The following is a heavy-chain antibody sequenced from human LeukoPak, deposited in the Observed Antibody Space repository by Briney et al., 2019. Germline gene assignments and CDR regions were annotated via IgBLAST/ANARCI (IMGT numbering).Heavy chain of an antibody. D-gene: IGHD2-15*01. V-gene: IGHV4-31*03. CDR1: GGSISSGGYY. J-gene: IGHJ3*02. Sequence: SETLSLTCTVSGGSISSGGYYWSWIRQHPGKGLEWIGYIYYSGSTYYNPSLKSRVTISVDTSKNQFSLKLSSVTAADTAVYYCARHIRDEYCSGGSCYPGDAFDIWGQGTMVTVSS. CDR3: ARHIRDEYCSGGSCYPGDAFDI. CDR2: IYYSGST.